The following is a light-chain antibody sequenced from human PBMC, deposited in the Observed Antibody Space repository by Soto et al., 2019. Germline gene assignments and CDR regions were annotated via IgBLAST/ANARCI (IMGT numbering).Light chain of an antibody. V-gene: IGKV3-20*01. CDR1: LSVSSSY. CDR2: GAS. Sequence: EIVLTQSPGTLSLSPGERATLSCRASLSVSSSYLAWYQQKPGQAPRLLIYGASSRATGIPDRFSGSGSGTDFTLTISRLEPDDFAVYYCQQYGSSPTTFGQGAKVEIK. CDR3: QQYGSSPTT. J-gene: IGKJ1*01.